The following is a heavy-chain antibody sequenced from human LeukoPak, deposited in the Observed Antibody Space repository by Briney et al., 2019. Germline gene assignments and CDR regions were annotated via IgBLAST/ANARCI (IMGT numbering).Heavy chain of an antibody. V-gene: IGHV3-53*01. Sequence: GGSLRLSCAASGFNFASHWMHWVRQTPGKGLVWVSAIHSSGGTYYADSVKGRFTISRDTSKNTLYLQINSLRVEDTAVYYCIVFGDSNHWGQGTLVTVSS. J-gene: IGHJ5*02. CDR2: IHSSGGT. CDR1: GFNFASHW. D-gene: IGHD4-17*01. CDR3: IVFGDSNH.